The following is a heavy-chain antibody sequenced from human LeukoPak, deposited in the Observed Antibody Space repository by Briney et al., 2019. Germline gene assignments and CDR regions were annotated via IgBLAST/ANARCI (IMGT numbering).Heavy chain of an antibody. Sequence: GGSLRLSCAASGFTFSSYGMHWVRQAPGKGLEWVAVISYDGSNKYYADSVKGRFTISRDNSKNTLYLQMNSLRAEDTAVYYCARDLPPGTNWGQGTLVTVSS. CDR3: ARDLPPGTN. J-gene: IGHJ4*02. CDR2: ISYDGSNK. V-gene: IGHV3-30*03. CDR1: GFTFSSYG.